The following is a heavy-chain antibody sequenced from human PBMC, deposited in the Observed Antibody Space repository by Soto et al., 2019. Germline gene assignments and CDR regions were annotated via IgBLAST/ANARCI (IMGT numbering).Heavy chain of an antibody. V-gene: IGHV5-51*01. Sequence: PGESLKISCKGSGYSFTSYWIGWVRQMPGKGLEWMGIIYPGDSDTRYSPSFQGQVTISADKSISTAYLQWSSLKASDTAMYYCARQTVDTAMGNYYYYGMDVWGQGTTVTVSS. CDR3: ARQTVDTAMGNYYYYGMDV. D-gene: IGHD5-18*01. CDR2: IYPGDSDT. CDR1: GYSFTSYW. J-gene: IGHJ6*02.